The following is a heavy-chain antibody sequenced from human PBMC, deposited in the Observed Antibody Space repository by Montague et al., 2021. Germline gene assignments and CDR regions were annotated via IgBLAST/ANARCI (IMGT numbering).Heavy chain of an antibody. J-gene: IGHJ6*02. V-gene: IGHV1-46*01. CDR2: INPSGGNT. CDR1: GYTFTSYY. D-gene: IGHD1-26*01. CDR3: AREQRELLGYEYSYHGMDV. Sequence: SVKVSCKASGYTFTSYYIHWVRQAPGQGLEWMGIINPSGGNTSYAQRFQGRVTMTRDTSTSTVDMDLSSLRSDDTAVYFCAREQRELLGYEYSYHGMDVWGQGTTVTVSS.